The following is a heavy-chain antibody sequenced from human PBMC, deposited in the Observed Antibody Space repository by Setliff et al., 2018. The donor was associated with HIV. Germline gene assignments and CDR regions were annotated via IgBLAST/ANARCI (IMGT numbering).Heavy chain of an antibody. CDR2: IYYSGNT. V-gene: IGHV4-39*07. CDR3: ARVSYDYASYYMDV. Sequence: PSETLSLTCTVSGGSIKSSSYYWGWIRQPPGKGLEWIGSIYYSGNTYCNPSLKSRATISEDTSRNQFSLRLSSVTAADTAVYYCARVSYDYASYYMDVWGKGTTVTVSS. CDR1: GGSIKSSSYY. J-gene: IGHJ6*03. D-gene: IGHD3-16*01.